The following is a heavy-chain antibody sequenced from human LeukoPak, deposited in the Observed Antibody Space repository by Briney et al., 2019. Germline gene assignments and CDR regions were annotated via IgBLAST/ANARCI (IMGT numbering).Heavy chain of an antibody. J-gene: IGHJ6*02. V-gene: IGHV3-21*01. D-gene: IGHD2-2*01. Sequence: GGSLRLSCAASGFTFSSYSMNWVRQAPGKGLEWVSPISSSSSYIYYADSVKGRFTISRDNAKNSLYLQMNSLRAEDTAVYYCARDPVVPAANDYYGMDVWGQGTTVTVSS. CDR1: GFTFSSYS. CDR3: ARDPVVPAANDYYGMDV. CDR2: ISSSSSYI.